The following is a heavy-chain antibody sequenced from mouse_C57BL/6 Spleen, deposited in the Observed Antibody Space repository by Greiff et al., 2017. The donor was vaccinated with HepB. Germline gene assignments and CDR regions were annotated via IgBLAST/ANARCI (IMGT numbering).Heavy chain of an antibody. V-gene: IGHV1-64*01. CDR2: IHPNSGST. J-gene: IGHJ2*01. CDR1: GYTFTSYW. Sequence: QVQLQQPGAELVKPGASVKLSCKASGYTFTSYWMHWVKQRPGQGLEWIGMIHPNSGSTNYNEKFKSKATLTVDKSSSTAYMQLSSLTSEDSAVYYCARSGYSSPYYFDYWGQGTTLTVSS. D-gene: IGHD1-1*01. CDR3: ARSGYSSPYYFDY.